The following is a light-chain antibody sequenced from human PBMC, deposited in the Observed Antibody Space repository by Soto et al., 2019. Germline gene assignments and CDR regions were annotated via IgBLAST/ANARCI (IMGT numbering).Light chain of an antibody. CDR2: GAS. CDR1: QSVSSN. J-gene: IGKJ4*01. Sequence: EIVMTQSPATLSVSPGEGATLSCRASQSVSSNLAWYQQKPGQAPRLLIYGASTRATGIPARFSGSGSGTEVTLTISSLQSEDFAVHYCQQYNNWPPLTFGGGTKVEIK. V-gene: IGKV3-15*01. CDR3: QQYNNWPPLT.